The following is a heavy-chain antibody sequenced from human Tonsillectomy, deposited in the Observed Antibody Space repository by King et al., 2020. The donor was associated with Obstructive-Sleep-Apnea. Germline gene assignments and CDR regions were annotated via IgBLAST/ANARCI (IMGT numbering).Heavy chain of an antibody. D-gene: IGHD2-15*01. V-gene: IGHV3-23*04. J-gene: IGHJ4*02. CDR1: GLPFSTYA. Sequence: VQLVESGGGLVQPGGSLRLSGQASGLPFSTYAMNWVRQAPGKGLEWVSTISGSGGTTYYADSVKGRFTISRDNSKNTLYLHMNNLRAEDTAVYHCAKIVSSGTYFDYWGQGTLVTVSS. CDR3: AKIVSSGTYFDY. CDR2: ISGSGGTT.